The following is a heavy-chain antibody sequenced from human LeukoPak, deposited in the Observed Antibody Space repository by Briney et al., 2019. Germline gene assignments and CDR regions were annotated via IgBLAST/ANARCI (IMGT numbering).Heavy chain of an antibody. CDR2: ISGSGGST. Sequence: GGSLRLSCAASGFTFSSYAMSWVRQAPGKGLEWVSAISGSGGSTYYADTVKGRFTISRDNSKNTLYLQMNSLRAEDTAVYYCAKVSDSGYDQDDYWGQGTLVTVSS. D-gene: IGHD5-12*01. V-gene: IGHV3-23*01. CDR3: AKVSDSGYDQDDY. J-gene: IGHJ4*02. CDR1: GFTFSSYA.